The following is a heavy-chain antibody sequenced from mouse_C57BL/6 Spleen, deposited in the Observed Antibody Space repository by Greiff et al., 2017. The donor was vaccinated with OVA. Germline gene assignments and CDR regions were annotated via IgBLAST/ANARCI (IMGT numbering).Heavy chain of an antibody. CDR1: GYTFTSYW. Sequence: VQLQQPGAELVMPGASVKLSCKASGYTFTSYWMHWVKQRPGQGLEWIGEIDPSDSYTNYNQKFKGKSTLTVDKSSSTAYMQLSSLTSEDSAVYYCARSYDGYPGRFAYWGQGTLVTVSA. D-gene: IGHD2-3*01. CDR2: IDPSDSYT. CDR3: ARSYDGYPGRFAY. V-gene: IGHV1-69*01. J-gene: IGHJ3*01.